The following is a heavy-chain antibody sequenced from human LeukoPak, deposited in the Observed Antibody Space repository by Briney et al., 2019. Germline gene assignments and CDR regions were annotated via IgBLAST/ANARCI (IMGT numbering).Heavy chain of an antibody. Sequence: GGSLRLSCPASGFTFRLYSMNWVRQAPGKGLEWVSYITSGSSTIYYADSVRGRFTISRDNAKNSLFLQMNSLRAEDTAVYYCARDGGGDYWGQGTLVTVSS. V-gene: IGHV3-48*01. J-gene: IGHJ4*02. CDR1: GFTFRLYS. CDR3: ARDGGGDY. CDR2: ITSGSSTI. D-gene: IGHD3-16*01.